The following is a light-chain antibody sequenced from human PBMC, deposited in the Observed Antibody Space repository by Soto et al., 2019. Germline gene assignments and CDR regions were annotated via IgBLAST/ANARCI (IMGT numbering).Light chain of an antibody. Sequence: EIVMTQSPATLSVSPGERATLSCRASQSVSSNLAWYQQKPGQAPRLLIYGASTRATGIPARFSGSGSGTEFNLTISSLEPEDFAVYYCQQRSNWPPWTFGQGIKVDI. V-gene: IGKV3-15*01. CDR3: QQRSNWPPWT. CDR2: GAS. J-gene: IGKJ1*01. CDR1: QSVSSN.